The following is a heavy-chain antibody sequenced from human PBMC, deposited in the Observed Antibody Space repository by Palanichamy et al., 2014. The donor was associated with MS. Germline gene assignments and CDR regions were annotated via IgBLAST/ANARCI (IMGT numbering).Heavy chain of an antibody. CDR2: IHYSGTT. CDR3: ARHDRATVPGSYHI. D-gene: IGHD1-26*01. Sequence: QLQLQESGPGLVKPSETLSLTCTVSSGSITISSSSSYWGWIRQPPGKGLEWVGSIHYSGTTYYNPSRKSRVTVSVDTSKNQFSLKLSSVTVADTAVYYCARHDRATVPGSYHIWGQGTLVTVSS. CDR1: SGSITISSSSSY. V-gene: IGHV4-39*01. J-gene: IGHJ3*02.